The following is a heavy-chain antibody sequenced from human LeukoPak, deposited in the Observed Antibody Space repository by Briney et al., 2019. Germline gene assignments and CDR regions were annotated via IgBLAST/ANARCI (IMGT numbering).Heavy chain of an antibody. D-gene: IGHD1-7*01. V-gene: IGHV1-69*13. Sequence: GASVKVSCKASGGTFSSYAISWVRQAPRQGLEWMGGIIPIFGTANYAQKYQGRVTITADESTSTAYMELSSLRSEDTAVYYCARAGELELRDGYFDYWGQGTLVTVSS. CDR3: ARAGELELRDGYFDY. J-gene: IGHJ4*02. CDR1: GGTFSSYA. CDR2: IIPIFGTA.